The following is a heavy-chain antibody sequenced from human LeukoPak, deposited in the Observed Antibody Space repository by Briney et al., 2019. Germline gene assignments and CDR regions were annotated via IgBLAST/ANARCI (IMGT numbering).Heavy chain of an antibody. V-gene: IGHV4-59*12. CDR3: ARDYSGRYCSSTSCPRGRTYWYFDL. Sequence: SETLSLTCTVSGGSISSYYWSWIRQPPGKGLEWIGYIYHSGSTYYNPSLKSRVTISVDRSKNQFSLKLSSVTAADTAVYYCARDYSGRYCSSTSCPRGRTYWYFDLWGRGTLVTVSS. CDR2: IYHSGST. D-gene: IGHD2-2*01. CDR1: GGSISSYY. J-gene: IGHJ2*01.